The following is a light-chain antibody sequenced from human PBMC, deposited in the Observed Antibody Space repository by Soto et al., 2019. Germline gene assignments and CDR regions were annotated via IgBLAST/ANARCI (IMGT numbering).Light chain of an antibody. CDR1: QSVSSN. J-gene: IGKJ2*01. Sequence: EIVMTQSPATLSVSXXXXATLSCRASQSVSSNLAWYQQKPGQAPRLLIYGASTRATGIPARFSGRGSGTEFTLTISSLQSEDSAVYYCQQCNDWPHTFGQGTKLEIK. CDR2: GAS. V-gene: IGKV3-15*01. CDR3: QQCNDWPHT.